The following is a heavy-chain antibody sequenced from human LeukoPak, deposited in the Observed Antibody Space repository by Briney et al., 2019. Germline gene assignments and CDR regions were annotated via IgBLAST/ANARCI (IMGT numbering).Heavy chain of an antibody. Sequence: PSETLSLTCAVYGGSFSGYYWSWIRQPPGKGLEWIGEINHSGSTNYNPSLKSRVTISVDTSKNQFSLKLSSVTAADTAAYYCARNYDYLPGGEYYFDYWGQGTLVTVSS. CDR3: ARNYDYLPGGEYYFDY. V-gene: IGHV4-34*01. CDR2: INHSGST. CDR1: GGSFSGYY. J-gene: IGHJ4*02. D-gene: IGHD3-16*01.